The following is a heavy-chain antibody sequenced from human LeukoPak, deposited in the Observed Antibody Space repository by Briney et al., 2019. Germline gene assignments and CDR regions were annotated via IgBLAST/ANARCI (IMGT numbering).Heavy chain of an antibody. CDR1: GFSFNDFW. Sequence: GGSLRLSCAASGFSFNDFWMDWVRQSPGKGMEWLANINQDGTEGYYADSVKGRFTISRDNAKNSLYLQMNNLRVEDTAVYYCSGSLDYWGQGALVIVS. CDR2: INQDGTEG. D-gene: IGHD1-26*01. V-gene: IGHV3-7*01. J-gene: IGHJ4*02. CDR3: SGSLDY.